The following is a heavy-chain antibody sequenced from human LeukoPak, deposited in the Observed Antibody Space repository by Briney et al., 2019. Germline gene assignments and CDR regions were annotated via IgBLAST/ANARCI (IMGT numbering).Heavy chain of an antibody. D-gene: IGHD6-13*01. CDR2: IYHSGST. CDR1: GGSISSGGYY. Sequence: SQTLSLTCTVSGGSISSGGYYWSWIRQPPGKGLEWIGYIYHSGSTYYNPSLKSRVTISVDRSKNQFSLKLSSVTAADTAVYYCARELRRAAAGRWAFDYWGQGTLVTVSS. V-gene: IGHV4-30-2*01. J-gene: IGHJ4*02. CDR3: ARELRRAAAGRWAFDY.